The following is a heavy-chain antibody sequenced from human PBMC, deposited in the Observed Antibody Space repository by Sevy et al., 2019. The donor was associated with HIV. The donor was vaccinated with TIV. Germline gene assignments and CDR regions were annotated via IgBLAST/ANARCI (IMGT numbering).Heavy chain of an antibody. CDR3: ARGKREEWLLYLDN. J-gene: IGHJ4*02. Sequence: ASVKVSCKTSGYTFAAYYIHWVRQAPGQGPEWLGWIYPKGGDTTYAQKIQGRVTVTMSTSINTVYMELNRLRSDDTAVYYCARGKREEWLLYLDNWGQGTLVTVSS. CDR2: IYPKGGDT. D-gene: IGHD3-3*01. CDR1: GYTFAAYY. V-gene: IGHV1-2*02.